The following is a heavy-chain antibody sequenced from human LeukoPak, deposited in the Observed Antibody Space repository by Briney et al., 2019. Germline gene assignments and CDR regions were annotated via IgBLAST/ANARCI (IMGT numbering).Heavy chain of an antibody. D-gene: IGHD3-10*01. V-gene: IGHV3-21*01. CDR3: ASGIITMVRGVILDYFDY. CDR1: GFTFSTYV. J-gene: IGHJ4*02. CDR2: ISSSSSSYI. Sequence: PGGSLRLSCAASGFTFSTYVMNWFRQAPGKGLEWASSISSSSSSYIYYADSVKGRFTISRDNAKNSLYLQMHSLRAEDTAVYYCASGIITMVRGVILDYFDYWGQGTLVTVSS.